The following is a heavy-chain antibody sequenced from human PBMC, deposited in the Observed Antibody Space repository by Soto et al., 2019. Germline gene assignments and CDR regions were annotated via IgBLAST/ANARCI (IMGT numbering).Heavy chain of an antibody. Sequence: QVQLVESGGGVVQPGRSLRLSCAASGFTFSNYGMHWVRQAPGKGLEWVAVIWYDGSKKYYADSVKGRFTISRDSSKNTVYLQMNSLRDEDTAVYYGARGGGVSEGGYWGQGTLVTVSS. CDR3: ARGGGVSEGGY. CDR2: IWYDGSKK. CDR1: GFTFSNYG. J-gene: IGHJ4*02. D-gene: IGHD3-16*02. V-gene: IGHV3-33*01.